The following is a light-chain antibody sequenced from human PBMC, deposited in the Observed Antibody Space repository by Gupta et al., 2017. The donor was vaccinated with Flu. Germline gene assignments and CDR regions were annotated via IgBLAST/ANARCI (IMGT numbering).Light chain of an antibody. CDR3: QHYDTLPRT. J-gene: IGKJ1*01. CDR2: DAS. CDR1: QSDSSSY. Sequence: ERATLSCRASQSDSSSYLAWYQQKPGQAPRLLIYDASDRANGIPDRFSGSGSGTDFTLTISRLEPEDFAMYYCQHYDTLPRTFGQGTKVEIK. V-gene: IGKV3-20*01.